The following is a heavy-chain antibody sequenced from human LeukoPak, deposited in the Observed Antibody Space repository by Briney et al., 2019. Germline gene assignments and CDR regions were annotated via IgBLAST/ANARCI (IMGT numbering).Heavy chain of an antibody. CDR3: ARDSFSVVVAATLGWFDP. Sequence: SETLSLTCTVSGGSISSCTYSWGWIRQPPGKGLEWIGSISCSGSTYYNPSLKSRVTISVDTSKNQFSLKLSSVTAADTAVYYCARDSFSVVVAATLGWFDPWGQGTLVTVSS. V-gene: IGHV4-39*07. D-gene: IGHD2-15*01. CDR1: GGSISSCTYS. CDR2: ISCSGST. J-gene: IGHJ5*02.